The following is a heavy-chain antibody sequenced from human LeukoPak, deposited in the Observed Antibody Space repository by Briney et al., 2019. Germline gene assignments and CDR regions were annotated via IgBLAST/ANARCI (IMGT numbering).Heavy chain of an antibody. J-gene: IGHJ4*02. V-gene: IGHV3-30*02. Sequence: GGSLRLSCAASGFSFSKHCMLWVRQAPGKGLEWVAFMRYDGGRILYTDSVKGRFIISRDNAKSTLHLQIDSLRVDDTAVYYCAKRLWEGDAFAAPCDYWGQGTLVTVSP. CDR2: MRYDGGRI. CDR1: GFSFSKHC. D-gene: IGHD2-21*01. CDR3: AKRLWEGDAFAAPCDY.